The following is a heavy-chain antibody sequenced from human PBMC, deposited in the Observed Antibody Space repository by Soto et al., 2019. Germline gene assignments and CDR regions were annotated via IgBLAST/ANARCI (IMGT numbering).Heavy chain of an antibody. CDR2: INHSGST. CDR1: GGSFSGYY. J-gene: IGHJ5*02. CDR3: ASITGTAYNWFDP. D-gene: IGHD1-20*01. V-gene: IGHV4-34*01. Sequence: SETLSLTCAVYGGSFSGYYWSWIRQPPGKGLEWIGEINHSGSTNYNPSLKSRVTISLDTSKNQFSLKLSSVTAADTAVYYCASITGTAYNWFDPWGQGTLVTVAS.